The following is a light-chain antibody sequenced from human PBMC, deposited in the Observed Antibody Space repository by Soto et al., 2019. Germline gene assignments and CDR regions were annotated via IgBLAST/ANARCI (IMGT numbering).Light chain of an antibody. V-gene: IGLV1-47*02. CDR3: AAWDDSLSGVV. CDR1: STNIGRNP. CDR2: GND. J-gene: IGLJ2*01. Sequence: QRVTISCSGTSTNIGRNPVYWYQQLPGTAPKLLIYGNDQRPSGVPDRFSGSKSGASASLAISGLRSEDEADYYCAAWDDSLSGVVFGGGTKVTVL.